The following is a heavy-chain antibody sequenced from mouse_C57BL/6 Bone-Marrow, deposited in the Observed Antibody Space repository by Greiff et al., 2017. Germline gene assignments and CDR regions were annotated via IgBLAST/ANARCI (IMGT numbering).Heavy chain of an antibody. Sequence: EVQRVESGGDLVKPGGSLKLSCAASGFTFSSYGMSWVRQTPDKRLEWVATISSGGSYTYYPDSVKGRFTFSRDTATNTLYMQLSSLKSEATAMYYCARRDYYSNFYAMDYWGQGTSVTVSS. CDR3: ARRDYYSNFYAMDY. CDR1: GFTFSSYG. V-gene: IGHV5-6*01. CDR2: ISSGGSYT. J-gene: IGHJ4*01. D-gene: IGHD2-5*01.